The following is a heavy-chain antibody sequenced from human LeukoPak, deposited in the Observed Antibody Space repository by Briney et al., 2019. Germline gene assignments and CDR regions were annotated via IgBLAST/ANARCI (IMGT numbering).Heavy chain of an antibody. CDR1: GLTVSAFA. J-gene: IGHJ5*02. Sequence: PGRSLSLSRALSGLTVSAFATAWGRHPPGRGLEWGSTISGNGAATYYTDSVKGRFTVSRDNYKNTLYRQMNSLRAEDTAVYYCAKVNPSSGFDPWGQGTLVTVSS. CDR2: ISGNGAAT. V-gene: IGHV3-23*01. CDR3: AKVNPSSGFDP.